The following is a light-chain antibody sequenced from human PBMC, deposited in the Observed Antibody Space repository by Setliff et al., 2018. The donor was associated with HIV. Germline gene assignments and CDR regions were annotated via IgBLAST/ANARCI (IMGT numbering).Light chain of an antibody. Sequence: LAQPASVSGSPGQSITISCTGTSGDVGGYNFVSWYQQSPGKAPKLMIYEVSNRPSGVSNRFSGSKSGNTASLTISGLQAEDGADYYCSSYTGKSTNTYVFGTGTKVTVL. CDR3: SSYTGKSTNTYV. CDR1: SGDVGGYNF. CDR2: EVS. V-gene: IGLV2-14*01. J-gene: IGLJ1*01.